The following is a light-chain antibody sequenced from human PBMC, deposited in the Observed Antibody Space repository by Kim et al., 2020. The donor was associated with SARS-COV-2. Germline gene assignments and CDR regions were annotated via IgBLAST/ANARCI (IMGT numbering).Light chain of an antibody. J-gene: IGKJ2*01. CDR1: QSVSN. CDR2: AAS. CDR3: QQYNNWPLT. V-gene: IGKV3-15*01. Sequence: EIVMTQSPASLSVSPGERATLSCRASQSVSNLAWYQQKPGQAPRLLIYAASTRATGIPARFSGSESGTEFTLTISSLQSEDFAVYYCQQYNNWPLTFGQGTKLEI.